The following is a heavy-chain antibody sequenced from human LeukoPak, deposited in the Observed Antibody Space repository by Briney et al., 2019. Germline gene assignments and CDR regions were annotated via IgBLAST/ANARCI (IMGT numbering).Heavy chain of an antibody. CDR1: GGSISSGGYS. CDR2: IYHSGST. Sequence: SQTLSLTCAVSGGSISSGGYSWSWIRQPPGKGLEWIGYIYHSGSTYYNPSLKSRVTISVDTSKNQFSLKLSSVTAADTAVYYCARSGYYRYYFDYWGQGTLVTVSS. CDR3: ARSGYYRYYFDY. V-gene: IGHV4-30-2*01. D-gene: IGHD3-22*01. J-gene: IGHJ4*02.